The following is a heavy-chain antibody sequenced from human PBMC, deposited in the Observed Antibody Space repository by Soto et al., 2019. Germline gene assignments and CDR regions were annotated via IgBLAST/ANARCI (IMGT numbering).Heavy chain of an antibody. V-gene: IGHV4-30-4*01. CDR2: IYYSGST. J-gene: IGHJ4*02. D-gene: IGHD2-15*01. CDR3: ARGTLGVVTLRYYYFDY. CDR1: GGSISSGDYY. Sequence: PSETLSLTCTVSGGSISSGDYYWSWIRQPPGKGLEWIGYIYYSGSTYYNPSLKSRVTISVDTSKNQFSLKLSSVTAADTALYYCARGTLGVVTLRYYYFDYWGQGTLVTVS.